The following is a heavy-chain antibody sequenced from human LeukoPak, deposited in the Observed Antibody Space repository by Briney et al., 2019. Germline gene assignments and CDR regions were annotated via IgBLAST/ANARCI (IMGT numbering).Heavy chain of an antibody. CDR3: ARVNHFDSTGHFDY. CDR1: GASINNGAYY. D-gene: IGHD3-22*01. CDR2: IYYSGST. Sequence: SQTLSLTCTVSGASINNGAYYWSWVRQQPGKGLEWIGYIYYSGSTYYNPSLKSRLTISVDTSQKQFSLKLNSVTAADTAVYFCARVNHFDSTGHFDYWGQGTLVTVSS. V-gene: IGHV4-31*03. J-gene: IGHJ4*02.